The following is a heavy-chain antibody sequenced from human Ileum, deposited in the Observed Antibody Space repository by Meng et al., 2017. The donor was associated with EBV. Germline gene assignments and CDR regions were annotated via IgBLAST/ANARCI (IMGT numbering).Heavy chain of an antibody. V-gene: IGHV3-53*01. CDR1: RSTVGINH. CDR3: ASKSEGYDH. CDR2: SYTGGST. D-gene: IGHD5-12*01. J-gene: IGHJ4*02. Sequence: VDSRWVMRTLGASLDTSCSAYRSTVGINHMTWVRQATGTGLGGFSVSYTGGSTYYADSVKGRFTISRDNSKNTLYLQMNSLRGEDTAVYYCASKSEGYDHWGQGTLVTVSS.